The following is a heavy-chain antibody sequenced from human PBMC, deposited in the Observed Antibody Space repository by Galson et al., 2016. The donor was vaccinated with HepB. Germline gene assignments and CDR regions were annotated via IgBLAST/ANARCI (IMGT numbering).Heavy chain of an antibody. CDR2: IRAHNTTT. V-gene: IGHV1-18*01. Sequence: SVKVSCKASGYNFMYNGLSWLRQTPGQGLEWMGWIRAHNTTTNLVHYAQKFQGRVTMTTETSTNTAYVELRSLRSDDTALCFCARDGNHNDWDNMLDFWGQGGLVTVSS. CDR3: ARDGNHNDWDNMLDF. J-gene: IGHJ4*02. D-gene: IGHD1/OR15-1a*01. CDR1: GYNFMYNG.